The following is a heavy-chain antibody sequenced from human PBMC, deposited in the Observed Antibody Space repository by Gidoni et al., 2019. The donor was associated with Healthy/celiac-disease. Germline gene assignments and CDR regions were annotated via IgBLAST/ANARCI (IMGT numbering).Heavy chain of an antibody. Sequence: QVQLQQWGAGLLKPSETLSLTCAVYGGSFSGYYWSWIRQPPGKGLEWIGEINHSGSTNYNPSLKSRVTISVDTSKNQFSLKLSSVTAADTAVYYCARGTTIFGSEEDWFDPWGQGTLVTVSS. V-gene: IGHV4-34*01. CDR3: ARGTTIFGSEEDWFDP. CDR2: INHSGST. CDR1: GGSFSGYY. D-gene: IGHD3-3*01. J-gene: IGHJ5*02.